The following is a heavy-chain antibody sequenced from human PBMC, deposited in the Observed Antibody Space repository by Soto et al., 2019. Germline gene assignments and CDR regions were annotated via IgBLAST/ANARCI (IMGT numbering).Heavy chain of an antibody. V-gene: IGHV3-53*01. CDR1: GFTVSSNY. CDR2: IYSGGST. D-gene: IGHD5-18*01. CDR3: ASGMDGYSYGYYYYGMDV. J-gene: IGHJ6*02. Sequence: GGSLRLSCAASGFTVSSNYMSWVRQAPGKGLEWVSVIYSGGSTYYADSVKGRFTISRDNSKNTLYLQMNSLRAEDTAVYYCASGMDGYSYGYYYYGMDVWGQGTTVTVSS.